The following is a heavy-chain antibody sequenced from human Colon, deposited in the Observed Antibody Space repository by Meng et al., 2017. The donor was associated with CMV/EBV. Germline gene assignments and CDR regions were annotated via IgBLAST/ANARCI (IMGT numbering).Heavy chain of an antibody. Sequence: GVLKISCRVSGFTFSDSWMNWVRQAPGKGLEWVANINEDGSGKYYVDSVKGRFTISRDNAKNSVYLQINSLRAEDTAVYYCARGLVEAPGIEYWGQGTLVTVSS. J-gene: IGHJ4*02. V-gene: IGHV3-7*01. CDR1: GFTFSDSW. D-gene: IGHD2-15*01. CDR2: INEDGSGK. CDR3: ARGLVEAPGIEY.